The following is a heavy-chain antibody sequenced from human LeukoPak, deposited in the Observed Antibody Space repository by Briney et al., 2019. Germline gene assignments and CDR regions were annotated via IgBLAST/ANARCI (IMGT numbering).Heavy chain of an antibody. J-gene: IGHJ4*02. V-gene: IGHV3-33*01. CDR1: GFTFSSYG. CDR2: IWYDGSNK. CDR3: AREDRGIVVVPLDY. D-gene: IGHD2-15*01. Sequence: SGGSQRLSCAASGFTFSSYGMHWVRQAPGKGLEWVAVIWYDGSNKYYADSVKGRFTISRDNSKNTLYLQMNSLRAEDTAVYYCAREDRGIVVVPLDYWGQGTLVTVSS.